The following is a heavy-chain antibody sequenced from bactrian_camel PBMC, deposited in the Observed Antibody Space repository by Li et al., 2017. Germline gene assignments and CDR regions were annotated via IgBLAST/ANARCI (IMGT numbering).Heavy chain of an antibody. V-gene: IGHV3S31*01. CDR3: AADIGDSWRPSLPLPVFGY. CDR1: GFTFSTYA. J-gene: IGHJ6*01. CDR2: IHSAGGST. Sequence: VQLVESGGGLVQPGGSLRLSCAASGFTFSTYAMSWVRQAPGKGLEWVSGIHSAGGSTYYADSVKGRFTISQDNAKNTLYLQMSSLKPEDTAMYYCAADIGDSWRPSLPLPVFGYWGQGTQVTVS. D-gene: IGHD6*01.